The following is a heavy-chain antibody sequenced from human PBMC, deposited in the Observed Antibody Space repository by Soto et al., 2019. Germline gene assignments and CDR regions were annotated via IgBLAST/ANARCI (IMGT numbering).Heavy chain of an antibody. D-gene: IGHD4-17*01. V-gene: IGHV2-5*02. CDR3: VHRRPPPSYGDYAYFDY. J-gene: IGHJ4*02. CDR1: GFSLSTGGMG. Sequence: SGPTLVNPTQTLTLTCTFSGFSLSTGGMGVGWIRQPPGKALEWLALIYWDGDRRYRPSLMSRLTIAKDTSKNEVVLTMTNMDPVDTATYYCVHRRPPPSYGDYAYFDYWGQGTLVTVSS. CDR2: IYWDGDR.